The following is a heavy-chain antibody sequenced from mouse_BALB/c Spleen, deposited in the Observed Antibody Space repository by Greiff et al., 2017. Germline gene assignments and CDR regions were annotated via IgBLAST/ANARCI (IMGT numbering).Heavy chain of an antibody. J-gene: IGHJ4*01. CDR3: ARAEGTTAYDYAMDY. V-gene: IGHV5-4*02. Sequence: EVMLVESGGGLVKPGGSLTLSCAASGFTFSDYYMYWVRQTPEKRLEWVATISDGGSYTYYPDSVKGRFTISRDNAKNNLYLQMSSLKSEDTAMYYCARAEGTTAYDYAMDYWGQGTSVTVSS. D-gene: IGHD1-2*01. CDR1: GFTFSDYY. CDR2: ISDGGSYT.